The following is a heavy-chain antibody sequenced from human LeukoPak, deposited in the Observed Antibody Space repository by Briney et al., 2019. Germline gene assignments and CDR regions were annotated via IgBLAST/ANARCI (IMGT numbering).Heavy chain of an antibody. CDR2: IIPIFGTA. J-gene: IGHJ4*02. V-gene: IGHV1-69*05. Sequence: ASVKVSCKASGGTFSIYAVSWVRQAPGQGLEWMGGIIPIFGTANYAQKFQGRITITTDESTSTAYMELSSLRSEVTAVYYCARSDGNYRDSSGYYRGFDYWGQGTLVTVSP. CDR3: ARSDGNYRDSSGYYRGFDY. CDR1: GGTFSIYA. D-gene: IGHD3-22*01.